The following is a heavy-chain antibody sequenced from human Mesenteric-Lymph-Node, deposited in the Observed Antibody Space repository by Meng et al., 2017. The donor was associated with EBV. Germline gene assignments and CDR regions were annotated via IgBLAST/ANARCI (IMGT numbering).Heavy chain of an antibody. J-gene: IGHJ5*02. CDR2: IFYTGST. CDR1: GDSIINGGHY. V-gene: IGHV4-30-4*01. CDR3: ARDTNGDYGWVDP. Sequence: VHLMASGPGLVKPSPTLSLTCAVSGDSIINGGHYWTWIRQPPGKGLEWIGYIFYTGSTYYNPSLKSRVTISLDISKNQFSLNLTSVTAADTAVYYCARDTNGDYGWVDPWGQGTLVTASS. D-gene: IGHD4-17*01.